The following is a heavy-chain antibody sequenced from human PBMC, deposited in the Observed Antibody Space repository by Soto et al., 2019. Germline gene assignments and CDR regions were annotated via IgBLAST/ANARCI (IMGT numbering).Heavy chain of an antibody. CDR2: ISYDGSNK. D-gene: IGHD1-26*01. CDR3: AIIVGAPGADAFDI. J-gene: IGHJ3*02. V-gene: IGHV3-30*03. Sequence: QVQLVESGGGVVQPGRSLRLSCAASGFTFSSYGMPWVRQAPGKGLEWVAVISYDGSNKYYADSVKGRFTIYRDNSKNSLYLQMNSLRAEDTAVYYCAIIVGAPGADAFDIWGQGTMVTVSS. CDR1: GFTFSSYG.